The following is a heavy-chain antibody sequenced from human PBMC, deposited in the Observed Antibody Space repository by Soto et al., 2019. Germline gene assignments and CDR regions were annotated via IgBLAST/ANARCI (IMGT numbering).Heavy chain of an antibody. CDR2: ISPFNGNT. D-gene: IGHD2-15*01. CDR3: ARRVGVAPVYDAYDF. J-gene: IGHJ3*01. CDR1: GYPFTHYG. Sequence: SVKVSCKSSGYPFTHYGITWVRQAPGQGLEWMGWISPFNGNTNYGQTFQGRVTLTTDTSTSTVYMELRSLRSDDTAVYYCARRVGVAPVYDAYDFWGQGTMVT. V-gene: IGHV1-18*01.